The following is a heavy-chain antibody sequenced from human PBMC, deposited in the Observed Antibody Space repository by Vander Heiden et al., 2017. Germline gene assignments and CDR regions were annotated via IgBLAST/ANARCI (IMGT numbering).Heavy chain of an antibody. CDR1: GGPFSNYT. J-gene: IGHJ5*01. Sequence: QVQLVQSGAEVKEPGSSVKVSCTASGGPFSNYTISRVRQAPGQGLEWMGGIIPRFASATYPQKFQGRVTITADESTTTAYMELRSLRSEDSALYFCAGQRRLLGPVDSWGHGSLVTVSS. V-gene: IGHV1-69*01. CDR3: AGQRRLLGPVDS. D-gene: IGHD3-3*01. CDR2: IIPRFASA.